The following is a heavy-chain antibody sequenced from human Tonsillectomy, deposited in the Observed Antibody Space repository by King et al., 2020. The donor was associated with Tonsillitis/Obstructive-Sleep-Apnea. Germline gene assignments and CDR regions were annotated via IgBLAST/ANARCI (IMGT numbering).Heavy chain of an antibody. D-gene: IGHD3-9*01. J-gene: IGHJ3*02. CDR2: IYYIGCV. Sequence: QLQESGPGLVKPSETLSLTCTVSCVPISSYYWSWIRQPPGTGLEWIGFIYYIGCVNYHPSLHSLVTISVDTSNNHFSLKLSSVTAADTAVYYCARERGYDILTGYIPFDIWGQGTMVTVSS. CDR1: CVPISSYY. CDR3: ARERGYDILTGYIPFDI. V-gene: IGHV4-59*01.